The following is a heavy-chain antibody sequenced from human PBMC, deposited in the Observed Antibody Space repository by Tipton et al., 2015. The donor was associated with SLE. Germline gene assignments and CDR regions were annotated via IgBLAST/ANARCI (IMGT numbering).Heavy chain of an antibody. CDR2: ISWEGDKM. J-gene: IGHJ4*02. V-gene: IGHV3-43*01. CDR1: GFTFEDYT. CDR3: AKVSGLAAAFNFDY. Sequence: GSLRLSCAASGFTFEDYTMHWVRQVPGKGLEWVSLISWEGDKMYYADSVKGRFTISRDNADNSLHLQMNSLRAEDTAVYYCAKVSGLAAAFNFDYWGQGTLVTVSS. D-gene: IGHD6-13*01.